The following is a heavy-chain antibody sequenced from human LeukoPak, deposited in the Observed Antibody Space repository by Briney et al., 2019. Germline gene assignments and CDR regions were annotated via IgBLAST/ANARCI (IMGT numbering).Heavy chain of an antibody. J-gene: IGHJ4*02. CDR3: AKDLCGGDCYLGYFDY. CDR1: GFTFSSYG. D-gene: IGHD2-21*01. CDR2: IRYDGSNK. Sequence: VGSLRLSCAPSGFTFSSYGMHWVRQAPGKGLEWVAFIRYDGSNKYYADSVKGRFTISRDNSKNTLYLQMNSLRAEDTAVYYCAKDLCGGDCYLGYFDYWGQGTLVTVSS. V-gene: IGHV3-30*02.